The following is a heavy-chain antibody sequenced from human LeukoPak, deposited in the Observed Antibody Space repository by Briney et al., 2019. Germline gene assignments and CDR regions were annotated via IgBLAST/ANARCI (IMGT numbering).Heavy chain of an antibody. V-gene: IGHV5-51*01. D-gene: IGHD3-10*01. CDR3: ERRPTQEPYYFDY. J-gene: IGHJ4*02. CDR2: IYPGDSDT. CDR1: GYSFTTYL. Sequence: GESLKISCKGSGYSFTTYLIGWGLQMPGKGLEWMGIIYPGDSDTRYSPSFLGQVTFSADKSISTAYLQWSTLKASDTAMYYCERRPTQEPYYFDYWGQGTLVTVSS.